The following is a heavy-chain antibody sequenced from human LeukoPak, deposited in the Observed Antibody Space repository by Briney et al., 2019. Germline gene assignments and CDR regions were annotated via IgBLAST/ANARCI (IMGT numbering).Heavy chain of an antibody. V-gene: IGHV3-48*01. D-gene: IGHD5-12*01. Sequence: PGRSLRLSCAASGFPFNSYSMNWVRQAPGKGLEWLSYITDTGSSIFYAESVKGRFTISRDNARNALYLQMNSLRAEDTAIYYCARDRPLSGYDFDSWGQGTLVTVSS. CDR3: ARDRPLSGYDFDS. CDR2: ITDTGSSI. CDR1: GFPFNSYS. J-gene: IGHJ4*02.